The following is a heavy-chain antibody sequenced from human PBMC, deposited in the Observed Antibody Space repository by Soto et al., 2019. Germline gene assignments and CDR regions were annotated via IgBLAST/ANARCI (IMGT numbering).Heavy chain of an antibody. CDR3: ARDGGEYDILTGYYFGYYFDY. J-gene: IGHJ4*02. Sequence: VQLVESGGGVVQPGRSLRLSCAASGFTFSSYGMHWVRQAPGKGLEWVAVIWYDGSNKYYADSVKGRFTISRDNSKNTLYLQMNSLRAEDTAVYYCARDGGEYDILTGYYFGYYFDYWGQGTLVTVSS. CDR1: GFTFSSYG. CDR2: IWYDGSNK. D-gene: IGHD3-9*01. V-gene: IGHV3-33*01.